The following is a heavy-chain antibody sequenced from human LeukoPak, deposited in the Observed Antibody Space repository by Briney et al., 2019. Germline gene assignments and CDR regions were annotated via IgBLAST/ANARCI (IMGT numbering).Heavy chain of an antibody. J-gene: IGHJ4*02. Sequence: ASETLSLTCTVSGGSISSYYWSWIRQPPGKGLEWIGYIYYSGSTNYNPSLKSRVTISVDTSKNQFSLKLSSVTAADTAVYYCARDSGSGWYGGYFDYWGQGTLVTVSS. V-gene: IGHV4-59*01. CDR2: IYYSGST. CDR1: GGSISSYY. CDR3: ARDSGSGWYGGYFDY. D-gene: IGHD6-19*01.